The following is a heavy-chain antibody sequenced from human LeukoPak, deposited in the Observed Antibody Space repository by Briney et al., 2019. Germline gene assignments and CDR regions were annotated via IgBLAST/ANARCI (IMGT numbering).Heavy chain of an antibody. CDR1: GFIFSDHY. CDR2: AKNRVNTYTT. V-gene: IGHV3-72*01. Sequence: GGSLRLSCAASGFIFSDHYMDWVRQAPGKGLEWVGRAKNRVNTYTTLYAASIKGRFTISRDDSQNSLYLQMNSLKTEDTAVYYCAKATYYYDSSGYYYPLWAFDIWGQGTMVTVSS. CDR3: AKATYYYDSSGYYYPLWAFDI. J-gene: IGHJ3*02. D-gene: IGHD3-22*01.